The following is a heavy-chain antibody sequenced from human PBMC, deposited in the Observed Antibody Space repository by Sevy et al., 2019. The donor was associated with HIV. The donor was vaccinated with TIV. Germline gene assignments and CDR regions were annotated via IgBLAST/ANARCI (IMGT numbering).Heavy chain of an antibody. CDR1: GFTFSSYE. J-gene: IGHJ4*02. V-gene: IGHV3-48*03. Sequence: GGSLRLSCAASGFTFSSYEMNWVRQAPGKGLEWVSYISNSGTTISYSDSVRGPFTISRDNARNSLYLQMNSLRGEDTAVYYCARDVPPSATTVAHFDHWGQGTLVTVSS. CDR3: ARDVPPSATTVAHFDH. D-gene: IGHD4-17*01. CDR2: ISNSGTTI.